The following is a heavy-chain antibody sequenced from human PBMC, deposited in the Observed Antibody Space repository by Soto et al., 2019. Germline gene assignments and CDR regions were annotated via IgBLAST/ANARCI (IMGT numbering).Heavy chain of an antibody. CDR3: ARVSPWLGRGEDYYYGMDV. CDR2: IIPIFGTA. Sequence: GASVKVSCKASGGTFSSYAISWVRQAPGQGLEWMGGIIPIFGTANYAQKFQGRVTITADESTSTAYMELSSLRSEDTAVYYCARVSPWLGRGEDYYYGMDVWGQGTTVTVSS. CDR1: GGTFSSYA. D-gene: IGHD3-16*01. J-gene: IGHJ6*02. V-gene: IGHV1-69*13.